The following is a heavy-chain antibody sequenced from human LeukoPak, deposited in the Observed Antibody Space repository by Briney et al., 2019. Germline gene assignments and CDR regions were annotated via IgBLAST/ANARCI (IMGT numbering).Heavy chain of an antibody. V-gene: IGHV1-2*04. Sequence: GASVKVSCKASGYTFTGYYMHWVRQAPGQGLEWMGWISPNSGGTNYAQKFQGWVTMTRDTSISTAYMELSRLRSDDTAVYYCARADDILTGHFDYWGQGTLVTVSS. CDR3: ARADDILTGHFDY. CDR2: ISPNSGGT. CDR1: GYTFTGYY. J-gene: IGHJ4*02. D-gene: IGHD3-9*01.